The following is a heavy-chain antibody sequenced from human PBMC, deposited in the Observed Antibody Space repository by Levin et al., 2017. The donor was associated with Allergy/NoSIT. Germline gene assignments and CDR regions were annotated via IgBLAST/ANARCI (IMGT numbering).Heavy chain of an antibody. V-gene: IGHV3-15*01. Sequence: GGSLRLSCAASGFTFSNAWMSWVRQAPGKGLEWVGRIKSKTDGGTTDYAAPVKGRFTISRDDSKNTLYLQMNSLKTEDTAVYYCTTAWYDSSGYYRDEFDYWGQGTLVTVSS. CDR1: GFTFSNAW. CDR2: IKSKTDGGTT. J-gene: IGHJ4*02. CDR3: TTAWYDSSGYYRDEFDY. D-gene: IGHD3-22*01.